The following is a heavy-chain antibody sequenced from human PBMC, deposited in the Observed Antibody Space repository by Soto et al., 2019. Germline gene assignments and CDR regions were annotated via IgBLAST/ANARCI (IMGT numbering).Heavy chain of an antibody. CDR1: GDSISTDHW. CDR2: FRNTGTT. CDR3: TRRPDRDRSGGVDY. J-gene: IGHJ4*02. V-gene: IGHV4-4*02. Sequence: QVQVQESGPGLVKPSETLSLTCAVSGDSISTDHWWTWVRQPPGKGLAWVGEFRNTGTTAYNPSLKSRVTMSVDKSKNLISLKVTSVTAAGTAVYYCTRRPDRDRSGGVDYWGQGLLVTVSS. D-gene: IGHD3-22*01.